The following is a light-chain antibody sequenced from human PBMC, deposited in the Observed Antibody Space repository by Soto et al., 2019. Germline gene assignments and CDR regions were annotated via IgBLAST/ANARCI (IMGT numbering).Light chain of an antibody. V-gene: IGKV3-20*01. CDR3: QQYGSSPIT. Sequence: EIVLTQSPGTLSLSPGERATLSCRAIQSVSSSYLAWYQQKPGQAPRLLIYGASSRATGIPDRFSGSGSGTDFTLTISRLEPEDFAVYYCQQYGSSPITFGGGTKVDIK. CDR2: GAS. CDR1: QSVSSSY. J-gene: IGKJ4*01.